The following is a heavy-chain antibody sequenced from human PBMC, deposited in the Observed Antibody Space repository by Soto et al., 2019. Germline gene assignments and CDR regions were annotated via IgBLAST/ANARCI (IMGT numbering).Heavy chain of an antibody. CDR2: IIPILGIA. Sequence: QVQQVQSGAEVKKPGSSVKVSCKASGGTFSSYTISWVRQAPGQGLEWMGRIIPILGIANYAQKFQGSVTITADKSTSTAYMELSSLRSEDTAVYYCAREKTTEFDYWGQRTLVTVSS. J-gene: IGHJ4*02. CDR1: GGTFSSYT. CDR3: AREKTTEFDY. V-gene: IGHV1-69*08. D-gene: IGHD4-17*01.